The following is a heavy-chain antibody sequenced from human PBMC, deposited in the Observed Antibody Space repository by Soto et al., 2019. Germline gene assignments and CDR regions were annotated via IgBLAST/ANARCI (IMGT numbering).Heavy chain of an antibody. CDR3: ARWQWLLLPWNVAFDI. V-gene: IGHV3-23*01. CDR1: GFTFSNYA. J-gene: IGHJ3*02. Sequence: EVQLLESGGALVQPGGSLRLSCAASGFTFSNYAITWVRQAPGKGLEWVSTISGGGGSTYYADSVKGRFTISRDNSKNMVELQMNSLRADNTAVYYCARWQWLLLPWNVAFDIWGQGTMVNVYS. CDR2: ISGGGGST. D-gene: IGHD3-22*01.